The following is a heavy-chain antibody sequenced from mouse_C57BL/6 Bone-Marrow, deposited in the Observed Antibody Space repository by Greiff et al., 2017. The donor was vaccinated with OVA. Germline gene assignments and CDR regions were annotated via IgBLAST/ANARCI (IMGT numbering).Heavy chain of an antibody. D-gene: IGHD2-4*01. Sequence: QVQLQQPGAELVKPGASVKMSCTASGYPFTSYWITWVKQRPGQGLEWIGDIYPGSGGTNYNEKFKSKATLTVDTSSSTAYMQLSSLTSEDSAVYYCARTYDYDGDLSMDYWGQGTSVTVSS. CDR2: IYPGSGGT. CDR1: GYPFTSYW. CDR3: ARTYDYDGDLSMDY. J-gene: IGHJ4*01. V-gene: IGHV1-55*01.